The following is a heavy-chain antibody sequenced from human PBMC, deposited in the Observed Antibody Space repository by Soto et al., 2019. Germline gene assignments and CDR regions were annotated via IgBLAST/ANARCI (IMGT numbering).Heavy chain of an antibody. Sequence: EVQLLESGGGLVQPGGSLRLSCAASGFTFSSYAMTWGRQAPGKGLEWVSGLSGNGGTTYYADSVKGRFTVSRDNSRNTLYLQLNSLRAEDTAIYYGAKISGGQTVVGYSDYWDQGTLVTVSS. J-gene: IGHJ4*02. CDR3: AKISGGQTVVGYSDY. D-gene: IGHD5-12*01. CDR2: LSGNGGTT. V-gene: IGHV3-23*01. CDR1: GFTFSSYA.